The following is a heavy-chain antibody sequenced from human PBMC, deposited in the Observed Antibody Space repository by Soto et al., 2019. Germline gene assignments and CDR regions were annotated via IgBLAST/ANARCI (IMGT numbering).Heavy chain of an antibody. CDR1: GYTFTSYG. Sequence: ASVKVSCKASGYTFTSYGISWVRQAPGLGLEWMGWISAYNGNTNYAQKLQGRATMTTDTSTSTAYMELRSLRSDDTAVYYCARNEGIMITFGGVIEARFFDYWGQGTLVTVSS. V-gene: IGHV1-18*01. D-gene: IGHD3-16*02. CDR2: ISAYNGNT. CDR3: ARNEGIMITFGGVIEARFFDY. J-gene: IGHJ4*02.